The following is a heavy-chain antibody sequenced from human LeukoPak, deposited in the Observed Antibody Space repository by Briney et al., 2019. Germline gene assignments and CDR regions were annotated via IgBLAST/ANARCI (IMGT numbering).Heavy chain of an antibody. D-gene: IGHD3-22*01. Sequence: SETLSLTCTVSGGSISSGDYYWSWIRQPPGKGLEWIGYIYYSGSTYYNPSLKSRVTISVDTSKNQFSLKLSSVTAADTAVYYCARVRYYDSSGYYYDFLLDYRGQGTLVTVSS. J-gene: IGHJ4*02. CDR3: ARVRYYDSSGYYYDFLLDY. CDR2: IYYSGST. V-gene: IGHV4-30-4*01. CDR1: GGSISSGDYY.